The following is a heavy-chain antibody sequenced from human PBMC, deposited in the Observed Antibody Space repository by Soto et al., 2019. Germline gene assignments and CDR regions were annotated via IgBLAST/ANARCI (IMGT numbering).Heavy chain of an antibody. V-gene: IGHV2-70*04. CDR1: GFSLSTSGMR. CDR3: ARQGYCSSTSCYGHAFDI. CDR2: IDWDDDK. Sequence: SCPTLVNPTQTLTLTCTFSGFSLSTSGMRVSWIRQPPGKALEWLARIDWDDDKFYSTSLKTRLTISKDTSKNQVVLTMTNMDPVDTATYYCARQGYCSSTSCYGHAFDIWGQGTMVTVSS. J-gene: IGHJ3*02. D-gene: IGHD2-2*01.